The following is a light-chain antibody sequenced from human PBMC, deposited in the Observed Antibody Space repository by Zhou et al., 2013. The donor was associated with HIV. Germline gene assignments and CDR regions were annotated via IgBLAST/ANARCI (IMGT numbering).Light chain of an antibody. CDR3: FQHNTYPWM. CDR2: AAS. Sequence: DIQLTQSPVSLSSSIGDRVTITCLASQDIRDSLNWYQQKPGKAPHRLIFAASSLQSGVPSRFSGSGSGTYFTLTISSLQPEDFATYYCFQHNTYPWMFGQGTRV. J-gene: IGKJ1*01. V-gene: IGKV1-17*01. CDR1: QDIRDS.